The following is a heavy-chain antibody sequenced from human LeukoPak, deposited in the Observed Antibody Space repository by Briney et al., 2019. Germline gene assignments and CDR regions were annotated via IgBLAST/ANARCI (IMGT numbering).Heavy chain of an antibody. Sequence: PSETLSLTCTVSGGSISSSSYYWGWIRQPPGRGLEWIGSIYYSGSTYYNPSLKSRVTISVDTSKNQFSLKLSSVTAADTAVYYCARASITRVAFGIWGQGTMVTVSS. V-gene: IGHV4-39*07. D-gene: IGHD3-10*01. J-gene: IGHJ3*02. CDR3: ARASITRVAFGI. CDR1: GGSISSSSYY. CDR2: IYYSGST.